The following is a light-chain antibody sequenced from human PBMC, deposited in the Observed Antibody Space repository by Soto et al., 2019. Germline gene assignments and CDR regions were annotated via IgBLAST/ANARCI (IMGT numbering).Light chain of an antibody. J-gene: IGKJ1*01. CDR1: QSVRSN. V-gene: IGKV3-15*01. Sequence: EIVMTQSPATLSVSPGEEATLSCRASQSVRSNLGWYQQKPGQAPRLLIYRASSRATGIPDRFSGSGSGTEFTLTISSLQSEDFAIYYCQQYHNWPRTFGQGTKVDNK. CDR2: RAS. CDR3: QQYHNWPRT.